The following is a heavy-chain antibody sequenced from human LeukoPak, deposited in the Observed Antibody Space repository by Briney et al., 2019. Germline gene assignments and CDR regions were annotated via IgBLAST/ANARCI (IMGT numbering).Heavy chain of an antibody. D-gene: IGHD6-13*01. CDR2: IYTSGST. Sequence: PSETLSLTCTVSGGSISSGSYYWSWIRQPAGKGLEWIGRIYTSGSTNYNPSLKSRVTISVDTSKNQFSLKLSSVTAADTAVYYCASFQQQDDAFDIWGQGTMVTVSS. V-gene: IGHV4-61*02. CDR3: ASFQQQDDAFDI. J-gene: IGHJ3*02. CDR1: GGSISSGSYY.